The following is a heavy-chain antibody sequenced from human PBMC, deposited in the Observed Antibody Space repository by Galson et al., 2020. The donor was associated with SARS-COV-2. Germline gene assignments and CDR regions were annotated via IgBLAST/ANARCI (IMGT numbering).Heavy chain of an antibody. V-gene: IGHV1-2*02. CDR3: ARDDLLGGITAPSHYFYGMDV. D-gene: IGHD1-20*01. J-gene: IGHJ6*02. CDR2: IKPNNGGT. Sequence: ASVKVSCKASGYSFTGYYIHWVRQAPGQGPEWMGWIKPNNGGTNTAQKFQGRVTMTRDTSISTADMELTSLRSDDTAIYYCARDDLLGGITAPSHYFYGMDVGGQGATVTVSS. CDR1: GYSFTGYY.